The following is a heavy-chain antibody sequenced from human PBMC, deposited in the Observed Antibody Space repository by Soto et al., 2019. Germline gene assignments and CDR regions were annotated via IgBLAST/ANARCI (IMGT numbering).Heavy chain of an antibody. D-gene: IGHD2-2*02. CDR3: ARSLTEGYCTITGCYTRPLYGMDV. J-gene: IGHJ6*02. CDR2: INPNSGGT. V-gene: IGHV1-2*02. Sequence: ASVKVSCKASGYTFSGYYIHWLRQAPGQGLEWMGWINPNSGGTNYAQKFQGRVTVTRDTPTSTAYMELSRLTSDDTAVYYCARSLTEGYCTITGCYTRPLYGMDVWGQGTTVTVPS. CDR1: GYTFSGYY.